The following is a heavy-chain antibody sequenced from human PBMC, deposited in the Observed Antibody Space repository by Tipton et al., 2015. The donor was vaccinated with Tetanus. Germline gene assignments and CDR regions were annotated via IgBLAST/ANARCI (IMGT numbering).Heavy chain of an antibody. Sequence: TLSLTCTISGGSISTYYWSWIRQPPGKGLEWIGYIYYRGSTNYNPSLKSRVTMSLDTSKKQFSLSLNSVTAADTAVYFCARGVWFGPGPRYYFDYWGQGTLVTVSS. J-gene: IGHJ4*02. CDR1: GGSISTYY. CDR2: IYYRGST. D-gene: IGHD3-10*01. V-gene: IGHV4-59*12. CDR3: ARGVWFGPGPRYYFDY.